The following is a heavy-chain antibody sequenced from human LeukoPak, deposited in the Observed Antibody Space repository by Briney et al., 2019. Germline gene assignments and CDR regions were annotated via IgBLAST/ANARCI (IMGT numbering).Heavy chain of an antibody. V-gene: IGHV1-69*05. CDR3: ARASYYYDSSGYLNWFDP. CDR1: GGTFSSYA. D-gene: IGHD3-22*01. Sequence: SVKVSCKASGGTFSSYAISWVRQAPGQGLEWMGRIIPIFGTANYAQKFQGRVTITTDESTSTAYMELSSLRSEDMAVYYCARASYYYDSSGYLNWFDPWGQGTLVTVSS. CDR2: IIPIFGTA. J-gene: IGHJ5*02.